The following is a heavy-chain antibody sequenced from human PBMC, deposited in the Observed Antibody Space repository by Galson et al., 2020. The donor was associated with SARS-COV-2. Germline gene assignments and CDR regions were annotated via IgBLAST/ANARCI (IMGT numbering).Heavy chain of an antibody. CDR3: ARDATSSGWYNWVEP. CDR1: GGSIRSSNYY. Sequence: SETLSLTCTVSGGSIRSSNYYWGWIRQPPGKGLEWIGSVLNSGTTHYSPSLQSRVTISVDTSKNQFSLNLNSVTAADTAMYYCARDATSSGWYNWVEPWCQGTLVTVSS. D-gene: IGHD6-19*01. V-gene: IGHV4-39*07. J-gene: IGHJ5*02. CDR2: VLNSGTT.